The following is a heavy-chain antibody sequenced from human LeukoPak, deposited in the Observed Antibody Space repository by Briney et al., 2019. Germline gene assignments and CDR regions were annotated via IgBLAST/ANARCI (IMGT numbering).Heavy chain of an antibody. Sequence: SETLSLTCTVSGGSISSYYWSWIRQPPGKGLEWIGYIYYSGSTNYNPSLKSRVTISVDTSENQFSLKLSSVTAADTAVYYCARDGDTYYGMDVWGQGTTVTVSS. V-gene: IGHV4-59*01. J-gene: IGHJ6*02. CDR2: IYYSGST. CDR1: GGSISSYY. D-gene: IGHD7-27*01. CDR3: ARDGDTYYGMDV.